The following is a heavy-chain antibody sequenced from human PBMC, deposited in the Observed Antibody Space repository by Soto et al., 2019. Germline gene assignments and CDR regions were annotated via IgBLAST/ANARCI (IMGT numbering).Heavy chain of an antibody. V-gene: IGHV4-59*12. Sequence: SETLSLTCTVSGCSMTNYYWSWIRQPPGKGLEWIAYIYYSGRTDYNPFLKSRVTISVDTSKNQFSLKLSSVTAADTAVYYCARGLPRIMITFGPKWFDPWGQGTLVTVSS. D-gene: IGHD3-16*01. J-gene: IGHJ5*02. CDR1: GCSMTNYY. CDR2: IYYSGRT. CDR3: ARGLPRIMITFGPKWFDP.